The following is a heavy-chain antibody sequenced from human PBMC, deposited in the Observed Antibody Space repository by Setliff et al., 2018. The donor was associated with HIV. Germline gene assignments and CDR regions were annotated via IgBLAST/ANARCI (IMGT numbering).Heavy chain of an antibody. CDR1: GFTFSTYH. J-gene: IGHJ4*02. CDR2: IAQDGSDK. V-gene: IGHV3-7*01. D-gene: IGHD6-19*01. CDR3: ARDPAMSGWALAD. Sequence: GGSLRLSCAASGFTFSTYHMSWVRQAPGKGLEWVAKIAQDGSDKHYVDSVKGRFTISRDNSKNMVYLEMNNLRGEDSAVYYCARDPAMSGWALADWGQGTQVTVSS.